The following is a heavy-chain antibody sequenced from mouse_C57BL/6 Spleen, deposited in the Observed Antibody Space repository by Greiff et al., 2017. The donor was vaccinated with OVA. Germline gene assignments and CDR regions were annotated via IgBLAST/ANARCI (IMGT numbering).Heavy chain of an antibody. CDR2: IRYDGSN. CDR1: GYSFTSGYY. CDR3: ARGPDYYGSSYWYFDV. D-gene: IGHD1-1*01. J-gene: IGHJ1*03. V-gene: IGHV3-6*01. Sequence: EVQLVESGPGLVKPSPSLSLTCSVTGYSFTSGYYWNWIRQFPGNKLEWMGYIRYDGSNNYNPSLKNRIPFTLDTSKKQFFLKWNSVTTDDTATYYCARGPDYYGSSYWYFDVWGTGTTVTVSS.